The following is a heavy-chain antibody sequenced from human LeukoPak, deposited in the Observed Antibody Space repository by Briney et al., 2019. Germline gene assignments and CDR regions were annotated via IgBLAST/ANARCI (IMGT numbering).Heavy chain of an antibody. CDR2: INHSGST. J-gene: IGHJ6*02. CDR3: ARGRSYYYGSGSYYTVYGMYV. Sequence: SETLSLTCAVYGGSFSGYYWSWIRQPPGKGLEWIGEINHSGSTNYNPSLKSRVTISVDTSKNQFSLKLSSVTAADTAVYYCARGRSYYYGSGSYYTVYGMYVWGQGTTVTVSS. CDR1: GGSFSGYY. D-gene: IGHD3-10*01. V-gene: IGHV4-34*01.